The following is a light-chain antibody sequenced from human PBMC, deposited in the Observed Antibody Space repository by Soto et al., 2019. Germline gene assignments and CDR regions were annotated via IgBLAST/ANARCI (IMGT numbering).Light chain of an antibody. V-gene: IGLV2-14*01. CDR2: EVS. Sequence: QSALTQHASVSGSPGQSINIYCTGTSSDVGGYNYVSWYQQHPGKAPKLMIYEVSNRPSGVSNRFSGSKSGNTASLTISGLQAEDEADYYCSSYTSSSTKVFGTGTKLTVL. CDR3: SSYTSSSTKV. J-gene: IGLJ1*01. CDR1: SSDVGGYNY.